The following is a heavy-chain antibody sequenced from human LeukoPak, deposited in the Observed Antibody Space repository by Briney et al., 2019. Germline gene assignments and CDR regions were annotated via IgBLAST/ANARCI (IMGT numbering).Heavy chain of an antibody. D-gene: IGHD6-13*01. CDR3: AKLGAYSSSWYGFFDY. Sequence: GESLKISCKASGYRFTTYWVAWVRQMPGKGLEWMGIIYPGDSDTRYSPSFQGQITISADKSISTAYLQWSSLKASDTAMYYCAKLGAYSSSWYGFFDYWGQGTLVAVSS. J-gene: IGHJ4*02. V-gene: IGHV5-51*01. CDR2: IYPGDSDT. CDR1: GYRFTTYW.